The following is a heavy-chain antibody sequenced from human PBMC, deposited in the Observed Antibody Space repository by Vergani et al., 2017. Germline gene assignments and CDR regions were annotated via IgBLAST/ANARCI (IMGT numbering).Heavy chain of an antibody. CDR3: AREXYYGSGPVGYGMDV. CDR2: ISSSSSYI. CDR1: GFTFSSYS. D-gene: IGHD3-10*01. V-gene: IGHV3-21*01. J-gene: IGHJ6*02. Sequence: EVQLQESGGGLVKLGGPLRVSCAALGFTFSSYSMNWVRQAPGRGLEWVSSISSSSSYIYYADSVKGRFTISRDNAKNSLYLQMNSLRAEDTAVYYCAREXYYGSGPVGYGMDVWGQGTTVTVSS.